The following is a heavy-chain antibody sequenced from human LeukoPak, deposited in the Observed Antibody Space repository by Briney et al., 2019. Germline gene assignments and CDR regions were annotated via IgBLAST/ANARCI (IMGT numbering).Heavy chain of an antibody. CDR3: ARRAYCGGDCYYSDAFDI. CDR2: ISSSSSYI. J-gene: IGHJ3*02. V-gene: IGHV3-21*01. CDR1: GFTFSSYS. Sequence: PGGPLRLSCAASGFTFSSYSMNWVRQAPGKGLEWVSSISSSSSYIYYADSVKGRFTISRDNAKNSLYLQMNSLRAEDTAVYYCARRAYCGGDCYYSDAFDIWGQGTMVTVSS. D-gene: IGHD2-21*02.